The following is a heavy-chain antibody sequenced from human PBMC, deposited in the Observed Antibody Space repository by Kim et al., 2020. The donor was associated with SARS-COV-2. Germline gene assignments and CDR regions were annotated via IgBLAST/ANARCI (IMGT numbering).Heavy chain of an antibody. D-gene: IGHD3-3*01. CDR1: GFTFNNAW. CDR3: HAAYSYYDFWNDRVYFDS. J-gene: IGHJ4*02. V-gene: IGHV3-15*01. CDR2: IKSESDGGTA. Sequence: GGSLRLSCAASGFTFNNAWMSWVRQAPGKGLEWVGRIKSESDGGTADLAAPVKARFTISRDDSKSTLYLQMNRLKTEDTAVYFCHAAYSYYDFWNDRVYFDSWGQGNLVIVSS.